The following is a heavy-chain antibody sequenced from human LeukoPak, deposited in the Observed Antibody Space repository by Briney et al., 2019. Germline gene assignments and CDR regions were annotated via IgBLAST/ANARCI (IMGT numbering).Heavy chain of an antibody. CDR3: AKLPIREVRGVIRGGFDY. D-gene: IGHD3-10*01. CDR2: ISGSGSST. J-gene: IGHJ4*02. V-gene: IGHV3-23*01. CDR1: GFTFSSYA. Sequence: PGGPLRLSCAASGFTFSSYAMSWVRQAPGKGLEWVSAISGSGSSTYYADSVKGRITISRDNSKNTLYLQMNSLRAEDTAIYYCAKLPIREVRGVIRGGFDYWGQGTLVTVSS.